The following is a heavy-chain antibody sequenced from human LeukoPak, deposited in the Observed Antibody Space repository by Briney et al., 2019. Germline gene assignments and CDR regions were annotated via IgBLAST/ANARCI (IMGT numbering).Heavy chain of an antibody. CDR1: GDSVSSNNAG. V-gene: IGHV6-1*01. CDR3: ARGMVGDPYFDY. Sequence: SQTLSLTCAISGDSVSSNNAGWNWIRQSPSRGLEWLGRTYYRSKWYNDYAPSVKSRITINPDTSKNQFSLQLSSVTAADTAVYHCARGMVGDPYFDYWGQGTLVTVSS. D-gene: IGHD1-26*01. J-gene: IGHJ4*02. CDR2: TYYRSKWYN.